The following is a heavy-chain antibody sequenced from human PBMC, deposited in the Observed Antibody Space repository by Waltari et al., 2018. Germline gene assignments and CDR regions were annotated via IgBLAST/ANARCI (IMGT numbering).Heavy chain of an antibody. CDR2: FYKSGTT. J-gene: IGHJ4*02. D-gene: IGHD5-12*01. Sequence: QLQLQESGPGLVKPSETLSLTCTVPRSSIRHTTYYWGWVRQPPGKGLEWIGSFYKSGTTYYNPSLKSRVTISVDTSNNQFSLKLNSVTAADTAVYYCVRGYPDIVATISDYWGQGTLVIVSS. CDR1: RSSIRHTTYY. V-gene: IGHV4-39*07. CDR3: VRGYPDIVATISDY.